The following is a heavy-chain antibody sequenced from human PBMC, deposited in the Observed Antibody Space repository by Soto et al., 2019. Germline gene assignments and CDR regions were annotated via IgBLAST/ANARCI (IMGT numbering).Heavy chain of an antibody. V-gene: IGHV5-10-1*01. CDR3: ARHDVANWFDP. Sequence: RGESLKISCKASGHSFTSYWISWVRQMPGKGLEWMGRIDPSDSYTNYSPSFQGHVTISADKSISTAFLHWSSLKASDTAMYFCARHDVANWFDPWGQGTLVTVSS. J-gene: IGHJ5*02. CDR2: IDPSDSYT. CDR1: GHSFTSYW. D-gene: IGHD3-10*02.